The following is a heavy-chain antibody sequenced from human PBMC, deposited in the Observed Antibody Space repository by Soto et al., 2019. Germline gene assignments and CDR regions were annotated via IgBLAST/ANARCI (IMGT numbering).Heavy chain of an antibody. V-gene: IGHV1-18*01. D-gene: IGHD2-2*01. Sequence: ASVKVSCKASVYTFTSYGISCVRPAPGQGLEWMGWISAYNGNTNYAQKLQGRVTMTTDTSTSTAYMELRSLRSDDTAVYYCARDVVVVPASRGIYYYYGMDGWGQGTTVTVS. CDR1: VYTFTSYG. CDR2: ISAYNGNT. CDR3: ARDVVVVPASRGIYYYYGMDG. J-gene: IGHJ6*02.